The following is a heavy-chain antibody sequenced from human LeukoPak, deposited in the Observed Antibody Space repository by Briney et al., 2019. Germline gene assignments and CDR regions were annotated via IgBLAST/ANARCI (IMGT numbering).Heavy chain of an antibody. D-gene: IGHD5-18*01. CDR1: GFTFSSYS. CDR2: ISSSGSTI. J-gene: IGHJ4*02. CDR3: PRGGQLWSNFDY. Sequence: GGSLRLSCAASGFTFSSYSMNWVRQAPGKGLEWVSYISSSGSTIYYADSVKGRFTISRDNAKNSLYLQMNSLRAEDTAVDYCPRGGQLWSNFDYWGQGTLVTVSS. V-gene: IGHV3-48*01.